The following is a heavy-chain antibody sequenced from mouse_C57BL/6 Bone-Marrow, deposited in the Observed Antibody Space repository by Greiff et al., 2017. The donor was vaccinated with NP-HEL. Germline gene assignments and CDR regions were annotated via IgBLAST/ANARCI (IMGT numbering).Heavy chain of an antibody. J-gene: IGHJ3*01. D-gene: IGHD4-1*01. CDR3: AREESWDVGFAY. Sequence: QVQLQQPGAELVRPGSSVKLSCKASGYTFTSYWMDWVKQRPGQGLEWIGNIYPSDSETHYNQKFKDKATLTVDKSSSTAYMQLSSLTSEDSAVYYCAREESWDVGFAYWGQGTLVTVSA. V-gene: IGHV1-61*01. CDR1: GYTFTSYW. CDR2: IYPSDSET.